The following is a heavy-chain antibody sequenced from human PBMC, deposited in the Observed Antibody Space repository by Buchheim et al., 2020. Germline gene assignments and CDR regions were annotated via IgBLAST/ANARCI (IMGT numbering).Heavy chain of an antibody. CDR3: ASGTILWFRTIDF. D-gene: IGHD3-10*01. CDR1: GDSIGSSSYY. CDR2: AYYTGTT. V-gene: IGHV4-39*01. J-gene: IGHJ4*02. Sequence: QLQLQESGPGLVKPSETLSLTCFVSGDSIGSSSYYWGWVRQSPGKGLEWIAIAYYTGTTFYNPSLKSRVTISIETSKSQFSLKTNSVTAADTAVYYCASGTILWFRTIDFWGQGAL.